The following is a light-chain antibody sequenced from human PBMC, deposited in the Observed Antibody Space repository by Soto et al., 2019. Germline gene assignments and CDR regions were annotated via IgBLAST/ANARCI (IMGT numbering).Light chain of an antibody. CDR1: SSDVGGFNY. Sequence: QSVLTQPASVSGSPGQSITISCTGTSSDVGGFNYVSWYQQHPGKAPKLIIYDVSNRPSGVSNRFSGSKSGNTASLTISGLRAEDEADYYCSSYRNSRTVVFGGGTKLTVL. CDR3: SSYRNSRTVV. CDR2: DVS. J-gene: IGLJ2*01. V-gene: IGLV2-14*01.